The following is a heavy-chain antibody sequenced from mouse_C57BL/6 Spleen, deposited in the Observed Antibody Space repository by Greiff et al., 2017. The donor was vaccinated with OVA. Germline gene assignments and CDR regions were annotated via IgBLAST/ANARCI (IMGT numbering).Heavy chain of an antibody. CDR1: GYTFTSYT. CDR2: INPSSGYT. J-gene: IGHJ3*01. Sequence: VKLQESGAELARPGASVKMSCKASGYTFTSYTMHWVKQRPGQGLEWIGYINPSSGYTKYNQKFKDKATLTADKSSSTAYMQLSSLTSEDSAVYYCARDYYSNTWFAYWGQGTLVTVSA. V-gene: IGHV1-4*01. D-gene: IGHD2-5*01. CDR3: ARDYYSNTWFAY.